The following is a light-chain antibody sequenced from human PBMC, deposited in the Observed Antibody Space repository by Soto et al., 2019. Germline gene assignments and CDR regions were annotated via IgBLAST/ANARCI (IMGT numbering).Light chain of an antibody. CDR1: QYISSW. J-gene: IGKJ1*01. V-gene: IGKV1-5*01. Sequence: DIQMTQSPSTLSASVGDRVTITCRASQYISSWLAWYQQKPGKAPNLLIYDTSSLESGVPSRFSGSVSGTEFTLTISSLQPDDSANYYCLQYNSYSPTFGQGTKVEIK. CDR2: DTS. CDR3: LQYNSYSPT.